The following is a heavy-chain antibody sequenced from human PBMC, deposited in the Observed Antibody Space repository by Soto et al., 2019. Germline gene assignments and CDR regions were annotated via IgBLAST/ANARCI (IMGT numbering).Heavy chain of an antibody. CDR2: ISSSSRDI. CDR3: VRGSWGGDGIDV. J-gene: IGHJ6*02. D-gene: IGHD3-16*01. V-gene: IGHV3-21*01. CDR1: GFTFSTYT. Sequence: PGGSLRLSCAASGFTFSTYTINWVRQAPGKGLEWVASISSSSRDIFYADSVKDRFTISRDNANSSVDLQMNSLRVGDTAIYYCVRGSWGGDGIDVWGQGTTVTVSS.